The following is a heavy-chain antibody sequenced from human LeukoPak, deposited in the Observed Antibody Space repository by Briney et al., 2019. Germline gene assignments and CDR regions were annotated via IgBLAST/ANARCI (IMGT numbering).Heavy chain of an antibody. J-gene: IGHJ4*02. Sequence: SVKVSCKASGGTFSSYAISWVRQAPGQGLEWMGRITPILGIANYAQKFQGRVTITADKSTSTAYMELSSLRSEDTAVYYCARVLGGYSGYDAPRYFDYWGQGTLVTVSS. CDR1: GGTFSSYA. CDR3: ARVLGGYSGYDAPRYFDY. D-gene: IGHD5-12*01. CDR2: ITPILGIA. V-gene: IGHV1-69*04.